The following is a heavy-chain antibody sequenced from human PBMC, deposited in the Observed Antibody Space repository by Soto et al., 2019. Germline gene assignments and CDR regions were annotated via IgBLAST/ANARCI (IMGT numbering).Heavy chain of an antibody. CDR2: IIPLFGTG. V-gene: IGHV1-69*06. J-gene: IGHJ4*02. Sequence: SVKVSCKASGVTSSTHTITWVRQAPGQGLEWMGGIIPLFGTGHKAQKFQGRITIIADKSTSTAYMELSSLRSEDTATYFSDSSGYTRCLDYWGQGTLVTVSS. D-gene: IGHD3-22*01. CDR3: DSSGYTRCLDY. CDR1: GVTSSTHT.